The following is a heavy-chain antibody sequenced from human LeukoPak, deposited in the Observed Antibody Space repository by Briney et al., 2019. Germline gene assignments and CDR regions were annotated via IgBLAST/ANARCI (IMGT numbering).Heavy chain of an antibody. D-gene: IGHD1-26*01. CDR2: IKTDGSIT. J-gene: IGHJ3*02. V-gene: IGHV3-74*01. CDR3: ARGGSYLSAFDI. Sequence: PGGSLRLSCAASGFSFSVYWMHWVRQAPGKGPVWVSRIKTDGSITDYADFVKGRFTISRVNAKNTLYLQMNSLRAEDTAVYYCARGGSYLSAFDIWGQGTMVTVSS. CDR1: GFSFSVYW.